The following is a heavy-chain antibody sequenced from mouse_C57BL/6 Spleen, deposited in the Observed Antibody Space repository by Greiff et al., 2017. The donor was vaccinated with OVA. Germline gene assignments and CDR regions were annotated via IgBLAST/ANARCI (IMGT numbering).Heavy chain of an antibody. CDR2: IYPGDGDT. Sequence: VQLQQSGPELVKPGASVKISCKASGYAFSSSWMNWVKQRPGQGLEWIGRIYPGDGDTNYNGKFKGKATLTADKSSSTAYMQLSSLTSEDSAVYSWARLGDGYFYFGYRAQGTTPTVSS. CDR1: GYAFSSSW. J-gene: IGHJ2*01. V-gene: IGHV1-82*01. D-gene: IGHD2-3*01. CDR3: ARLGDGYFYFGY.